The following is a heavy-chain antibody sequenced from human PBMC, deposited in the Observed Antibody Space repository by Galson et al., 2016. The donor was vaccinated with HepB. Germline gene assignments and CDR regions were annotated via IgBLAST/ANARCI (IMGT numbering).Heavy chain of an antibody. CDR1: GFTFTNYI. Sequence: SLRLSCAASGFTFTNYIMSWVRQAPGKGLEWVSAISGSVSDTYYLDFAKGRFTISKDNSKNTVYLQMNNLRAEDTAIYYCAKLMGDWGDRSTGFVDYWGQGTLVTVSS. CDR2: ISGSVSDT. CDR3: AKLMGDWGDRSTGFVDY. V-gene: IGHV3-23*01. D-gene: IGHD2-21*01. J-gene: IGHJ4*02.